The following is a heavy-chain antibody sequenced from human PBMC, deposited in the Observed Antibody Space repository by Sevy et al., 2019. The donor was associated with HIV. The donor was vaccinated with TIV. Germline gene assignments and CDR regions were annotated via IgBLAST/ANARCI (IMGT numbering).Heavy chain of an antibody. CDR2: ISDDERNR. Sequence: GGSLRLSCVASGFRLSDYWMHWVRQVPGKGLIWVSRISDDERNRGYGESVRGRLAISRGDAKNTLYLQMNSLRVEDTGIYFCARINPSIPVPGSLRSDPWGQGTRVTVSS. V-gene: IGHV3-74*01. D-gene: IGHD2-15*01. J-gene: IGHJ5*02. CDR3: ARINPSIPVPGSLRSDP. CDR1: GFRLSDYW.